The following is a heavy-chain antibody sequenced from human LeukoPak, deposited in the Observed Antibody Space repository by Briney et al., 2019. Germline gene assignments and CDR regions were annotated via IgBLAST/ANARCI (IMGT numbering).Heavy chain of an antibody. D-gene: IGHD5-12*01. CDR1: GFTFSSYA. CDR2: ISGSGGST. Sequence: GGSLRLSCVASGFTFSSYAMSWVRQASGKGLEWVSGISGSGGSTYYADSVKGRFTISRDNIKNSVYLQMNSLRAEDTAVYYCARGVGYSGYEQYYFDYWGQGTLVTVSS. V-gene: IGHV3-23*01. CDR3: ARGVGYSGYEQYYFDY. J-gene: IGHJ4*02.